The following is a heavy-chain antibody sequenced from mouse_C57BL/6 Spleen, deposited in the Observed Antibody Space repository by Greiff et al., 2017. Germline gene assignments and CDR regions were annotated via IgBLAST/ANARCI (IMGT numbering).Heavy chain of an antibody. Sequence: EVMLVESGGGLVKPGGSLKLSCAASGFTFSSYTMSWVRQTPEKRLEWVATISGGGGNTYYPDSVKGRFTISRDNAKNTLYLQMSSLRSEDTALYYCARHDYGNYVAWFAYWGQGTLGTVSA. J-gene: IGHJ3*01. D-gene: IGHD2-1*01. CDR2: ISGGGGNT. CDR1: GFTFSSYT. V-gene: IGHV5-9*01. CDR3: ARHDYGNYVAWFAY.